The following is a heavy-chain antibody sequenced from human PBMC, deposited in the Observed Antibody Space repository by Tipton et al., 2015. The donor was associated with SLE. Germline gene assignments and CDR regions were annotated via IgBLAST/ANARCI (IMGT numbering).Heavy chain of an antibody. CDR2: IYYSGST. CDR3: ARDTFDI. Sequence: TLSLTCAVYGGSFSGYYWSWIRQPPGKGLEWIGSIYYSGSTYYNPSLKSRVTISVDTSKNQFSLKLSSVTAADTAVYYCARDTFDIWGQGTMVTVSS. CDR1: GGSFSGYY. J-gene: IGHJ3*02. V-gene: IGHV4-34*01.